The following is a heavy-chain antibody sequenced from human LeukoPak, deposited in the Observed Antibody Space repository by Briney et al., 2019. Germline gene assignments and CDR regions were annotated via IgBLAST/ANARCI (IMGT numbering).Heavy chain of an antibody. CDR3: AKEGVLDSSGYSLYYFDY. D-gene: IGHD3-22*01. Sequence: PGGSLRLSCAASGFTFSSYVMSWVPQAPGKGLEWVSAISVSGGSTYYADSVKGRFTISRDNSKNTLYLQMNSLRAEDTAVYYCAKEGVLDSSGYSLYYFDYWGQGTLVTVSS. J-gene: IGHJ4*02. CDR2: ISVSGGST. CDR1: GFTFSSYV. V-gene: IGHV3-23*01.